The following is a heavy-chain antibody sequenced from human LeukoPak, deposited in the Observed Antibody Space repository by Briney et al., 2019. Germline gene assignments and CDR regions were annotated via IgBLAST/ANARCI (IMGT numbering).Heavy chain of an antibody. CDR3: ARVSYYYGSSGYSLDY. CDR2: INHSGST. V-gene: IGHV4-34*01. D-gene: IGHD3-22*01. Sequence: PSETLSLTCAVYGGSFSGYYWSWIRQPPGKGLEWIGEINHSGSTNYNPSLKSRVTISVDTSKNQLSLKLSSVTAADTAVYYCARVSYYYGSSGYSLDYWGHGTLVTVSS. J-gene: IGHJ4*01. CDR1: GGSFSGYY.